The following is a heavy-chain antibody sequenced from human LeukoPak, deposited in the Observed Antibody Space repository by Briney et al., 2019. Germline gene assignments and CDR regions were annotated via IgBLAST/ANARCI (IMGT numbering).Heavy chain of an antibody. V-gene: IGHV3-21*01. CDR3: ASRGYSGYEPNDY. Sequence: GGSLRLSCAASGFTFSSYSMNWVRQAPGKGLEWVSSISSSSSYIYYADSVKGRFTISRDNAKNSLYLQMNSLRAEDTAVYYCASRGYSGYEPNDYWGQGTLVTVSS. D-gene: IGHD5-12*01. J-gene: IGHJ4*02. CDR1: GFTFSSYS. CDR2: ISSSSSYI.